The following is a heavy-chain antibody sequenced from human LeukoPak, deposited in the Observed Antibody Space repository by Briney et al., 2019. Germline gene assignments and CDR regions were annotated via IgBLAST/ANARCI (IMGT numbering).Heavy chain of an antibody. J-gene: IGHJ4*02. CDR1: GFTFSTHW. CDR2: IKEDGSTT. CDR3: APQTMILVL. Sequence: GGSLRLSCVASGFTFSTHWVSWVRQAPGKGLEWVANIKEDGSTTDHVDSVKGRFTISRDNAKNSVFLQMNSLRAEDTAVYYCAPQTMILVLGGQGTLVTVSS. V-gene: IGHV3-7*01. D-gene: IGHD3-22*01.